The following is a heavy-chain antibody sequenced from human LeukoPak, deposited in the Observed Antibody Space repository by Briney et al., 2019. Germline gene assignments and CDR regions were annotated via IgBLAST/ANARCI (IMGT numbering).Heavy chain of an antibody. Sequence: GASVKVSCKASGYTFTSYGISWVRQAPGQGLEWMGWISAYNGNTNYAQKLQGRVTVTTDTSTSTAYMELRSLRSDDTAVYYCASGTYYYDSSGYYPMDVWGKGTTVTVSS. J-gene: IGHJ6*03. CDR3: ASGTYYYDSSGYYPMDV. D-gene: IGHD3-22*01. CDR1: GYTFTSYG. V-gene: IGHV1-18*01. CDR2: ISAYNGNT.